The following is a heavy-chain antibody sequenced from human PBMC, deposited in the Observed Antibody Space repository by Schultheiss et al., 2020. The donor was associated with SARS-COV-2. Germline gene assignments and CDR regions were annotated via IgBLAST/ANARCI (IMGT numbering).Heavy chain of an antibody. CDR3: ARIVVPAAISWFDP. Sequence: SGPTLVKPTETLTLTCTVSGFSLGNARMGVSWIRQPPGKALEWLAHIFSNDEKSYSTSLKSRLTISKDTSKSQVVLTMTNMDPVDTATYYCARIVVPAAISWFDPWGQGTLVTVSS. CDR2: IFSNDEK. D-gene: IGHD2-2*01. J-gene: IGHJ5*02. CDR1: GFSLGNARMG. V-gene: IGHV2-26*01.